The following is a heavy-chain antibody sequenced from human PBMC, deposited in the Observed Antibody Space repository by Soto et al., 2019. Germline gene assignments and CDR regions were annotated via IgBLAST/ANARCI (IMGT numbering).Heavy chain of an antibody. CDR3: ARVFVVGPAARAYYYYYMDF. D-gene: IGHD2-2*01. Sequence: GGSLRLSCAASGFTFSSYSMNWVRQAPGKGLEWVSSISSSSSTTYYADSVKGRFTVSRDSAKNSLFLQMNSLRAEDTAIYYCARVFVVGPAARAYYYYYMDFWGKGTTVTVSS. CDR2: ISSSSSTT. J-gene: IGHJ6*03. CDR1: GFTFSSYS. V-gene: IGHV3-48*01.